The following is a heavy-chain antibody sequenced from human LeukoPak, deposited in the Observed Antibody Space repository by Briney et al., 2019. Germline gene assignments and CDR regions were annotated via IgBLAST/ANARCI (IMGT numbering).Heavy chain of an antibody. CDR3: ARDRSGSSGYYAYYYYYMDV. CDR1: GGSISSYY. J-gene: IGHJ6*03. Sequence: SETLSLTCTVSGGSISSYYWSWIRQPPGKGLEWIGYVYYSGSTNYNPSLKSRVTISVDTSKNQFSLKLSSVTAADTAVYYCARDRSGSSGYYAYYYYYMDVWGKGTTVTISS. D-gene: IGHD3-22*01. CDR2: VYYSGST. V-gene: IGHV4-59*12.